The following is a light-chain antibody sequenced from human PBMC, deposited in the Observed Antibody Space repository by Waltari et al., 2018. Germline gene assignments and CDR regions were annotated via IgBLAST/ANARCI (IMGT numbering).Light chain of an antibody. CDR3: QQYHKWPPGG. CDR1: QRVNTN. Sequence: VMTQSPATLSVSPGKTVTLSCRASQRVNTNLAWYQQKPGQAPRLLIFAASTRAPGIPSRFGGSGSGTEFTLTITSLQFEDVGVYFCQQYHKWPPGGFGGGTKVEIE. J-gene: IGKJ4*01. V-gene: IGKV3-15*01. CDR2: AAS.